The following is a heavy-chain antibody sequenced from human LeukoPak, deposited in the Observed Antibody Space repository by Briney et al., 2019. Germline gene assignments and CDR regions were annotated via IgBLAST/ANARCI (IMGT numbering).Heavy chain of an antibody. J-gene: IGHJ4*02. CDR2: VYHTGST. Sequence: SETLSLTCAVSGGSISSSNWYSWVRQPPGKGLEWIGEVYHTGSTNYNPSLKSRVTISVDESKTQFSLRLSSVTAADTAVYYCVSGTTVTNFAYWGQGTLVTVSS. D-gene: IGHD4-17*01. CDR1: GGSISSSNW. CDR3: VSGTTVTNFAY. V-gene: IGHV4-4*02.